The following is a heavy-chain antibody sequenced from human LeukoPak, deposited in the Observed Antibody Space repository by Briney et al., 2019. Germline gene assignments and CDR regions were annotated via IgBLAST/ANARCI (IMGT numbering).Heavy chain of an antibody. CDR3: HYYYYGMDV. CDR1: GYTFTGYY. J-gene: IGHJ6*02. V-gene: IGHV1-2*02. CDR2: IIPNSGGT. Sequence: GASVKVSCKASGYTFTGYYMHWVRQAPGQGVEWMGWIIPNSGGTNYAQKFQGRVTMTRETSISTAYMELSRLRFDDTAVYYCHYYYYGMDVWGQGTTVIVSS.